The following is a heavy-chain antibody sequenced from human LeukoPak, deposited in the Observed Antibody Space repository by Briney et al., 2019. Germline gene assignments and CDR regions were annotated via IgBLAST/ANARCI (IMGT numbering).Heavy chain of an antibody. CDR2: INSDGSRT. V-gene: IGHV3-74*01. Sequence: GVSLTLSCAASGFTFSTYWMHWVRQAPGKGLVWVSRINSDGSRTRYADSVKGRFTISRDNAKGTLYLQMSSLRAEDTAVYYCTGHHQAYSRTYWGQGTPVTVSS. J-gene: IGHJ4*02. D-gene: IGHD4-11*01. CDR3: TGHHQAYSRTY. CDR1: GFTFSTYW.